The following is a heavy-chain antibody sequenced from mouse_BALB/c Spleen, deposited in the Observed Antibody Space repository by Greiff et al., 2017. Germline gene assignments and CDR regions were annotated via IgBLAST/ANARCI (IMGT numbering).Heavy chain of an antibody. Sequence: EVKLVESGGGLVKPGGSLKLSCAASGFTFSSYAMSWVRQTPEKRLEWVASISSGGSTYYPDSVKGRFTISRDNARNILYLQMSSLRSEDTAMYYCARVPPYYGSSLYYFDYWGQGTPLTVSS. CDR1: GFTFSSYA. D-gene: IGHD1-1*01. J-gene: IGHJ2*01. CDR2: ISSGGST. V-gene: IGHV5-6-5*01. CDR3: ARVPPYYGSSLYYFDY.